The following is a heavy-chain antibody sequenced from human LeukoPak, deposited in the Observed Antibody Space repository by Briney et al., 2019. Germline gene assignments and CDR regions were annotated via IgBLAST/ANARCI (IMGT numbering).Heavy chain of an antibody. CDR2: IYYSGST. CDR3: ARDHITIFGVVRS. CDR1: GGSISSSSYY. Sequence: SETLSLTCTVSGGSISSSSYYWGWIRQPPGKGLEWIGSIYYSGSTYYNSSLKSRVTISVDTSKNQFSLKLSSVTAADTAVYYCARDHITIFGVVRSWGQGTLVTVSS. V-gene: IGHV4-39*02. J-gene: IGHJ4*02. D-gene: IGHD3-3*01.